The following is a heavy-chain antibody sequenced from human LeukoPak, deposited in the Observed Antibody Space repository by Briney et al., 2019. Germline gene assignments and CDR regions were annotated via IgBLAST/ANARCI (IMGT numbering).Heavy chain of an antibody. D-gene: IGHD6-13*01. CDR1: GFTFSSYA. J-gene: IGHJ4*02. CDR2: MSYDGSNK. CDR3: ARPYSSSWYYFDY. V-gene: IGHV3-30-3*01. Sequence: GRSLRLSCAASGFTFSSYAMHWVRQAPGKGLEWVAVMSYDGSNKYYADSVKGRFTISRDNSKNTLYLQMNSLRAEDTAVYYCARPYSSSWYYFDYWGQGTLVTVSS.